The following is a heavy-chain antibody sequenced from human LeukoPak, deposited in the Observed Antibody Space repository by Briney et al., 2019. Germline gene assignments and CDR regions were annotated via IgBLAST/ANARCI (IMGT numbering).Heavy chain of an antibody. Sequence: GGSLRLSCAVSGFPFGVYEMNWVRQAPGKGLEWVSNIGSSGSTIYYADSVKGRFSISRDNAKSSLYLQTNSLRVEDTAVYYCALLAVASDFDYWGQGALVTVSS. D-gene: IGHD6-19*01. CDR1: GFPFGVYE. CDR3: ALLAVASDFDY. J-gene: IGHJ4*02. V-gene: IGHV3-48*03. CDR2: IGSSGSTI.